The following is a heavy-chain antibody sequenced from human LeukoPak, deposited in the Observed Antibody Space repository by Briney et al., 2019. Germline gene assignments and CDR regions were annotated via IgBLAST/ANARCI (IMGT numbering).Heavy chain of an antibody. J-gene: IGHJ3*02. D-gene: IGHD4-17*01. CDR3: ARAGTTVTSTWINAFDI. CDR1: GFTVSVNY. CDR2: FYSGGST. Sequence: PGGSLRLSCAAFGFTVSVNYMSWVRQAPGKGLEWVSVFYSGGSTYYADSVKGRFTISRDKSKNTLYLQMNSLRAEDTAVYYCARAGTTVTSTWINAFDIWGQGTMVTVSS. V-gene: IGHV3-66*01.